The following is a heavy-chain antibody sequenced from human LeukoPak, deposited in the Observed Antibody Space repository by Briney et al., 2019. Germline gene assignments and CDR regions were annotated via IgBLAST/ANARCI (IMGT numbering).Heavy chain of an antibody. CDR2: INNDGSST. D-gene: IGHD4-23*01. CDR1: GFTFSSYW. CDR3: ARDRRDYGGPFDY. V-gene: IGHV3-74*01. J-gene: IGHJ4*02. Sequence: GGSLRLSCAASGFTFSSYWVHWVRQAPGKGLVWVSYINNDGSSTVYADSVKGRFTTSRDNAKNTLYLQMNSLRVEDTAVYYCARDRRDYGGPFDYWGQGTLVTVSS.